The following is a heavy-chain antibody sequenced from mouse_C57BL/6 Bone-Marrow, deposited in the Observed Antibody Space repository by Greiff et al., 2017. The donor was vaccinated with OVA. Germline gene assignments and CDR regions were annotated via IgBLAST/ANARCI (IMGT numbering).Heavy chain of an antibody. D-gene: IGHD1-1*01. CDR1: GYTFTNYD. CDR3: ARDYGSSYWYFDV. V-gene: IGHV1-85*01. Sequence: VKLVESGPELVKPGASVKLSCKASGYTFTNYDINWVKQRPGQGLEWIGWIYPRDGSTKYNEKFQGKATLTLDASSSTAYMELHSLTSEDSAVYFCARDYGSSYWYFDVWGTGTTVTVSS. CDR2: IYPRDGST. J-gene: IGHJ1*03.